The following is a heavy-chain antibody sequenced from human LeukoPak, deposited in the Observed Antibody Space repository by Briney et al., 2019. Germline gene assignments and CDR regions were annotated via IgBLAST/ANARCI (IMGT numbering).Heavy chain of an antibody. J-gene: IGHJ4*02. CDR3: AKDVNVGGDYFDY. D-gene: IGHD3-10*01. V-gene: IGHV3-30*02. CDR1: GFTFNNYG. Sequence: PGGSLRLSCAASGFTFNNYGMHWVRLAPGKGLEWVAFIRYDGSIKYYVDSVKGRFTVSRDNSKSTLYLQMNSLRAEDTAVYYCAKDVNVGGDYFDYWGQGTPVTVSS. CDR2: IRYDGSIK.